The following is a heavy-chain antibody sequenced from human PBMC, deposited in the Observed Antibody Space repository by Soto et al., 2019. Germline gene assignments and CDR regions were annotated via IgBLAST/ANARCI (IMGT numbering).Heavy chain of an antibody. Sequence: GASVKVSCRASGYTFTIYYMHWVRQAPGQGLEWMGIINPSGGSTSYAQKFQGRVTMTRDTSTSTVYMELSSLRSEDTAMYYCARDLRSIVGATPTMDVWGQGTTVTVSS. D-gene: IGHD1-26*01. CDR3: ARDLRSIVGATPTMDV. V-gene: IGHV1-46*01. CDR2: INPSGGST. J-gene: IGHJ6*02. CDR1: GYTFTIYY.